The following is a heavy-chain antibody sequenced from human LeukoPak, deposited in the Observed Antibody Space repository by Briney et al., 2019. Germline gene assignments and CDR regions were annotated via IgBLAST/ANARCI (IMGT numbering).Heavy chain of an antibody. V-gene: IGHV3-30*04. CDR2: ISYDGSNK. CDR1: GFTFSSYA. D-gene: IGHD3-10*01. Sequence: PGGSLRLSCAASGFTFSSYAMRWVRQAPGKGLEWVAFISYDGSNKYYADSVKGRFTISRDNSKNTLYLQMNSLRAEDTAVYYCARGLPITIGPLWFDPWGQGTLVTVSS. CDR3: ARGLPITIGPLWFDP. J-gene: IGHJ5*02.